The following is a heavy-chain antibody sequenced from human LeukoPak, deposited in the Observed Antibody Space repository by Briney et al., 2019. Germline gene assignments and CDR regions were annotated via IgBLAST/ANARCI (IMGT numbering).Heavy chain of an antibody. D-gene: IGHD3-10*01. CDR1: GFIFDDYG. V-gene: IGHV3-20*01. Sequence: GGSLRLSCAASGFIFDDYGMSWVRQAPGKGLEWVSGINWNGGSTGYADSVKGRFTISRDNAKNSLYLQMNSLRAEDTALYHCARKSGVNDAFDIWGQGTMVTVSS. J-gene: IGHJ3*02. CDR3: ARKSGVNDAFDI. CDR2: INWNGGST.